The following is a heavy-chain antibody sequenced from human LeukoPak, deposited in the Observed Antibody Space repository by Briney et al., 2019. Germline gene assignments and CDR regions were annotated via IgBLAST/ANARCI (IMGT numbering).Heavy chain of an antibody. CDR3: ATTGMGF. D-gene: IGHD2-8*02. V-gene: IGHV3-7*01. CDR1: GFTFSNAW. Sequence: GGSLRLSCAASGFTFSNAWMSWVRQAPGKGLEWVANIKQEGSEKYYVDSVKGRFTISRDNTKDSLFLQMNSLRAEDTAIYYCATTGMGFWGQGTLVTVSS. CDR2: IKQEGSEK. J-gene: IGHJ4*02.